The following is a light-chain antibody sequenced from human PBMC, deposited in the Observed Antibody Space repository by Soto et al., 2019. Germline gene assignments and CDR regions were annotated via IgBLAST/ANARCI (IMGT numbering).Light chain of an antibody. Sequence: DIQMTQSPSTLSASVGDRVTITCRASQSISSWLAWYQQKPGKAPKLLIYKASSLESGVPSRLSGSGSGTEFTLTISSLKPDDFATYYCQQYNSYPLTFGGGTKVEIK. CDR2: KAS. V-gene: IGKV1-5*03. J-gene: IGKJ4*01. CDR3: QQYNSYPLT. CDR1: QSISSW.